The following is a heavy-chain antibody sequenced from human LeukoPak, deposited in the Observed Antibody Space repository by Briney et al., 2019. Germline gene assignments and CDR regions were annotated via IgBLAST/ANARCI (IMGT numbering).Heavy chain of an antibody. J-gene: IGHJ4*02. D-gene: IGHD3-3*01. CDR3: ARWAQRYYDFWSGPGPLGSFDY. CDR2: IYTNGHT. V-gene: IGHV4-4*07. Sequence: SQTLLLTSICTDGSIRSYYWSWIRQPAGKGLECIERIYTNGHTHYNPSLKSRVTMSVDTSKNQFSLKLSSVTAADTAVYYCARWAQRYYDFWSGPGPLGSFDYWGQGTLVTVSS. CDR1: DGSIRSYY.